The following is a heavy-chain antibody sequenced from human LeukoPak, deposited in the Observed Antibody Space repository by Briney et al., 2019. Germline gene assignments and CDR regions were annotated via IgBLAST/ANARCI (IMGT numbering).Heavy chain of an antibody. V-gene: IGHV3-30*04. CDR2: ISYDGSNK. Sequence: AGGSLRLSCAASGFTFSSYAMHWVRQAPGKGLEWVAVISYDGSNKYYADSVKGRFTISRDNSKNTLYLQMNSLRAEDTAVYYCARDSSLVNFDYWGQGTLVTVSS. D-gene: IGHD6-13*01. J-gene: IGHJ4*02. CDR1: GFTFSSYA. CDR3: ARDSSLVNFDY.